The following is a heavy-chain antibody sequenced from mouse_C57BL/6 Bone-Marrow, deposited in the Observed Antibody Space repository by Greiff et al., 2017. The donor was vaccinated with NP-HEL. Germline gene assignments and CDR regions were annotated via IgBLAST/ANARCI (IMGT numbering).Heavy chain of an antibody. CDR2: IYPRSGNT. J-gene: IGHJ3*01. CDR3: ARYYYSNSWFAY. CDR1: GYTFTSYG. D-gene: IGHD2-5*01. Sequence: VQLQQSGAELARPGASVKLSCKASGYTFTSYGISWVKQRTGQGLEWIGEIYPRSGNTYYNVKFKGKATLTADKSSSTAYMELRSLTSEDSAVYFCARYYYSNSWFAYWGQGTLVTVSA. V-gene: IGHV1-81*01.